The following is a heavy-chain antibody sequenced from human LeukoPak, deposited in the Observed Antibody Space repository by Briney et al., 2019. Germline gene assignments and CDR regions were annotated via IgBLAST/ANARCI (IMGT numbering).Heavy chain of an antibody. J-gene: IGHJ4*02. CDR2: FYYSGST. V-gene: IGHV4-30-4*08. CDR1: GGPISSGHYY. D-gene: IGHD2-2*02. CDR3: GRVPKGYCSSTSCYTPNY. Sequence: SQTLSLTCTVSGGPISSGHYYWSWIRQPPGKGLEWIWYFYYSGSTYYNPYRKSRDTISVDKSKNQFSMKLSSMPGPDTALYYCGRVPKGYCSSTSCYTPNYWGQGTLVTVSS.